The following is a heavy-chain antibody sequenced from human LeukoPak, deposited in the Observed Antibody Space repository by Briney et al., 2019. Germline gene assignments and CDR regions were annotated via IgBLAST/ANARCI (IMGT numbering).Heavy chain of an antibody. V-gene: IGHV6-1*01. D-gene: IGHD1-7*01. CDR3: VRNSGTSWDF. Sequence: SQTLSLTCAISGDSVSSNSAAWNWIRQSPSRGLEWLGRTYYRSKWYNDYAVSVKSRITINPDTSNNQFSLHLNSVTPEDTAIYYCVRNSGTSWDFWGQGALVTVSS. CDR2: TYYRSKWYN. CDR1: GDSVSSNSAA. J-gene: IGHJ4*02.